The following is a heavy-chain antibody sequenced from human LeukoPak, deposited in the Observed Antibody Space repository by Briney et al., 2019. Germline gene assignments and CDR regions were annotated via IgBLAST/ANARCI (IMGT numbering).Heavy chain of an antibody. J-gene: IGHJ4*02. V-gene: IGHV4-59*01. CDR3: ARELSGYYDRPFVY. D-gene: IGHD3-22*01. CDR1: GDSISTYY. CDR2: IFYSGTT. Sequence: SETLSLTCTVSGDSISTYYWSWIRQPPGKGLEWIGNIFYSGTTNYNSSLKSRVTISVDTSKNQFSLKLSSVTAADTAVYYCARELSGYYDRPFVYWGQGTLVTVSS.